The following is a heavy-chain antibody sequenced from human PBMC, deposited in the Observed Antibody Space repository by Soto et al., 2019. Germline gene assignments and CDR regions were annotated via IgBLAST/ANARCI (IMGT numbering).Heavy chain of an antibody. J-gene: IGHJ3*02. CDR1: GGSIIGGDYY. Sequence: SETLSLTWTVSGGSIIGGDYYWSWIRQPPGKGLEWIGYIYYSGSTNYNPSFKSRITISVDTSKNQVSLKLSSVSAADTAVYYCARQPPATAAFDIWGQGTMVTVSS. D-gene: IGHD5-12*01. CDR3: ARQPPATAAFDI. CDR2: IYYSGST. V-gene: IGHV4-61*08.